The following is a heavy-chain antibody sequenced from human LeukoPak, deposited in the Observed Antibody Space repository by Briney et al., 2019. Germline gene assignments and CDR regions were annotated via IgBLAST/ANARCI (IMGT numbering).Heavy chain of an antibody. CDR2: INWNGGST. Sequence: GGSLRLSCAAPGFTFSTSWMSWVRQAPGKGLEWVSGINWNGGSTGYADSVKGRFTISRDNAKNSLYLQMNSLRAEDTAVYYYARGGTPNQNNWFDPWGQGTLVTVSS. CDR1: GFTFSTSW. CDR3: ARGGTPNQNNWFDP. J-gene: IGHJ5*02. V-gene: IGHV3-20*04.